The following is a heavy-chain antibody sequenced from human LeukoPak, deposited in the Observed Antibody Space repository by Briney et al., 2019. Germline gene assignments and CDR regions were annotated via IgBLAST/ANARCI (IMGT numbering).Heavy chain of an antibody. Sequence: PGGSLRLSCAASGFTFSSYAMSWVRQAPGKGLECVSAISGSGGSTYYADSVKGRFTISRDNSKNTLYLQMNSLRAEDTAVYYCAKAGVYDFWSGYQRNAFDYWGQGTLVTVSS. J-gene: IGHJ4*02. CDR3: AKAGVYDFWSGYQRNAFDY. CDR2: ISGSGGST. D-gene: IGHD3-3*01. V-gene: IGHV3-23*01. CDR1: GFTFSSYA.